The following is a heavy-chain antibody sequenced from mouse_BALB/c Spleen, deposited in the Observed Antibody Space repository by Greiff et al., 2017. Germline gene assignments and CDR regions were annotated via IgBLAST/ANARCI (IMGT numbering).Heavy chain of an antibody. CDR1: GFTFSSYT. CDR2: ISNGGGST. Sequence: EVKVVESGGGLVQPGGSLKLSCAASGFTFSSYTMSWVRQTPEKRLEWVAYISNGGGSTYYPDTVKGRFTISRDNAKNTLYLQMSSLKSEDTAMYYCARRADYYAMDYWGQGTSVTVSS. CDR3: ARRADYYAMDY. J-gene: IGHJ4*01. V-gene: IGHV5-12-2*01.